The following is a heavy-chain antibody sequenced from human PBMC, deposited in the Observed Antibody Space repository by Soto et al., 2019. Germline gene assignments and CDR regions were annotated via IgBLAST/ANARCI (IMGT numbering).Heavy chain of an antibody. CDR1: GYNYNNYG. J-gene: IGHJ4*02. V-gene: IGHV1-18*04. CDR3: SRQHNDLWTDSPDFDY. D-gene: IGHD3-9*01. Sequence: QVPLVQSGGEVKKPAASVKVSCKAPGYNYNNYGVPWVRQAPGQGLERMGWISAFNHKANYAPNIQDRVTMTIDTSTNTAHMQMRSLRPDDTAVYYCSRQHNDLWTDSPDFDYWGQGTLVSVSA. CDR2: ISAFNHKA.